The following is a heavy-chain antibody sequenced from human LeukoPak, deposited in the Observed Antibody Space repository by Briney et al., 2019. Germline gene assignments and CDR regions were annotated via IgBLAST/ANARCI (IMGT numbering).Heavy chain of an antibody. J-gene: IGHJ3*02. V-gene: IGHV3-21*01. Sequence: GGSLRLSCAVSGFTFSTYTMNWVRQAPGKGLEWVSSISSAGRFIYYADSVKGRFTVSRDNTRESLYLQMNSLRAEDSAVYYCARDSQENSKWRLLRLYAFDMWGQGTMVTVSS. CDR3: ARDSQENSKWRLLRLYAFDM. CDR1: GFTFSTYT. D-gene: IGHD1-26*01. CDR2: ISSAGRFI.